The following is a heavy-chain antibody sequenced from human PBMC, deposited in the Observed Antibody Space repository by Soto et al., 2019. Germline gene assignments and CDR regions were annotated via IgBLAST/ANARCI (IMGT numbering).Heavy chain of an antibody. CDR1: GYTFNRHY. Sequence: QVQLVQSGAEVRKPGASVKVSCKASGYTFNRHYIQWVRQAPGQGLEWMGMIDPSGGDTNYEKKFQGRVTLTSETSTSTVYMELSSLRSEDTAVYYCAKRRGVGLTRSRFDYWGPGTLVIVSS. V-gene: IGHV1-46*02. CDR3: AKRRGVGLTRSRFDY. J-gene: IGHJ4*02. D-gene: IGHD1-26*01. CDR2: IDPSGGDT.